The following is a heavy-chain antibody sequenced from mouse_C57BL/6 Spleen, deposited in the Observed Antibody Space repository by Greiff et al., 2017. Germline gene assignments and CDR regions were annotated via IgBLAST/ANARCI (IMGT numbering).Heavy chain of an antibody. Sequence: QVQLKQSGAELVRPGTSVKVSCKASGYAFTNYLIEWVKQRPGQGLEWIGVINPGSGGTNYNEKFKGKATLTADKSSSTAYMQLSSLTSEDSAVYFCAREDYGSSYGYWGQGTTLTVSS. V-gene: IGHV1-54*01. CDR2: INPGSGGT. CDR1: GYAFTNYL. J-gene: IGHJ2*01. CDR3: AREDYGSSYGY. D-gene: IGHD1-1*01.